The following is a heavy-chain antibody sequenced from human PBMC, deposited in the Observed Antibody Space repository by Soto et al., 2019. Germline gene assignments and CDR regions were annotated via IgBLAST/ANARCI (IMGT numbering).Heavy chain of an antibody. V-gene: IGHV3-33*08. J-gene: IGHJ5*02. CDR2: IWYDGSNK. Sequence: GGTLRLSCSASIFTFSRYGMHWVRHVPVKGLEWVAFIWYDGSNKYYADSVKGRFTISRENSKNTLYLQMNSLRAEDTAVYYCARGPWFDPWGQGTLVTVSS. CDR1: IFTFSRYG. CDR3: ARGPWFDP.